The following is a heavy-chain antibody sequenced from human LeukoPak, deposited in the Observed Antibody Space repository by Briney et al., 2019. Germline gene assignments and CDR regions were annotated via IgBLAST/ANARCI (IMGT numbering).Heavy chain of an antibody. CDR2: IYSGGST. D-gene: IGHD3-22*01. J-gene: IGHJ3*02. V-gene: IGHV3-66*01. CDR3: ARYDSSGYYRHAFDI. CDR1: GFTVSSNY. Sequence: GGSLRLSCAASGFTVSSNYMSWVRQVPGEGLEWVSLIYSGGSTYYADSVKGRFTISRDTSKNTLYLQMNSLRAEDTAVYYCARYDSSGYYRHAFDIWGQGTMVTVSS.